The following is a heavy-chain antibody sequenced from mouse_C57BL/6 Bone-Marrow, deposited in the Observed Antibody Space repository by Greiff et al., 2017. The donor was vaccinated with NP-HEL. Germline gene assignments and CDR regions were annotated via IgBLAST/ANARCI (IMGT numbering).Heavy chain of an antibody. CDR2: IYPSSGNT. J-gene: IGHJ2*01. V-gene: IGHV1-81*01. CDR1: GYTFTSYG. CDR3: ARAAQATDY. D-gene: IGHD3-2*02. Sequence: QVQLQQSGAELVRPGASVKLSCKASGYTFTSYGISWVKQRTGQGLEWIGEIYPSSGNTYYNEKFKGKATLTVDKSSSTAYMELRSLTSEDSAVYFCARAAQATDYWGQGTTLTVSS.